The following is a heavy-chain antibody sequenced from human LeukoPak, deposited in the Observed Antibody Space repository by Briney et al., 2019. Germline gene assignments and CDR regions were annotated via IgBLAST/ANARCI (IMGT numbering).Heavy chain of an antibody. V-gene: IGHV4-30-2*01. CDR3: ARVESSSRAFDI. Sequence: PSQTLSLTCAVSGGSISSGGYSWSWIRQPPGKGLEWIGYIYHSGSTYYNPSLKSRVTISVDRSKNQFSLKLSFVTAADTAVYYCARVESSSRAFDIWGQGTMVTVSS. J-gene: IGHJ3*02. CDR1: GGSISSGGYS. D-gene: IGHD2-2*01. CDR2: IYHSGST.